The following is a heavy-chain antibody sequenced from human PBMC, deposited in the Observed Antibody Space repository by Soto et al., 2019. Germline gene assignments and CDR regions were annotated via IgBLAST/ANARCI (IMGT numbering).Heavy chain of an antibody. CDR3: VKDKSFTVTGVNIRAADY. V-gene: IGHV3-7*05. CDR1: GFTFSNYL. J-gene: IGHJ4*02. D-gene: IGHD3-22*01. CDR2: IKEDGSEK. Sequence: HPGGSLRLSCEASGFTFSNYLMTWVRQAPGKXLEWVARIKEDGSEKFYVDYVKGRFNIYRDKDKYFLYLKLNSLREEDTATFYCVKDKSFTVTGVNIRAADYWGQGALVTVSS.